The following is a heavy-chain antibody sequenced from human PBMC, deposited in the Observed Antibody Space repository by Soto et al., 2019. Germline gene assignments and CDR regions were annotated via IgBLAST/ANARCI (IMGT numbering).Heavy chain of an antibody. D-gene: IGHD3-16*01. Sequence: PSETLSLTCTVSNGSISSGGYSWSWIRQTPGKGLEWIGYIYPTGKTYYNPSLKNRATLSIDAYQNQFSLQLTSVTAADTAVYYCAREPTGPAPSWGVWGHGTTVTVSS. CDR1: NGSISSGGYS. V-gene: IGHV4-30-2*01. CDR2: IYPTGKT. CDR3: AREPTGPAPSWGV. J-gene: IGHJ6*02.